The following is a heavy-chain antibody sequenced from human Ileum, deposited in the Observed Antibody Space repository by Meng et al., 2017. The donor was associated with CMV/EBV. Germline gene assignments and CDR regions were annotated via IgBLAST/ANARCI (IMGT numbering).Heavy chain of an antibody. CDR3: ARDSAWLIDQ. D-gene: IGHD6-19*01. J-gene: IGHJ4*02. CDR2: IYTSGRT. V-gene: IGHV4-61*02. CDR1: VGSIGVGYY. Sequence: QVLEGRPGQVTPSQPASSSGASSVGSIGVGYYWNWLRQPAGKGLEWIGRIYTSGRTNYYHHLKSHFTISVDTSKIQFALNLNSVTAADTAVYYCARDSAWLIDQWGQGTLVTVSS.